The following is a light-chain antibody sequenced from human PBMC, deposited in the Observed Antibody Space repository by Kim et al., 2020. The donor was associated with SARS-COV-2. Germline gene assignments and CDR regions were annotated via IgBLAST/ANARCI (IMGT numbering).Light chain of an antibody. V-gene: IGLV1-47*01. J-gene: IGLJ3*02. Sequence: GQTVTISCSGSSANIANNYVYWYQHLPGTAPKLLIYRNNQRPSGVPDRFSGSKSGTSASLAISGLRSEDEADYYCAVWDDSLSGRVFGGGTQLTVL. CDR3: AVWDDSLSGRV. CDR1: SANIANNY. CDR2: RNN.